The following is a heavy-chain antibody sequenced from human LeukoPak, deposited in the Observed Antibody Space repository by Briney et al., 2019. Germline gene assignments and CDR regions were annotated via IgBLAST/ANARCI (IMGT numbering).Heavy chain of an antibody. CDR1: GYTFTSYY. Sequence: ASVKVSCKASGYTFTSYYMHWVRQAPGQGLEWMGIINPSGGSTSYAQKFQGRVTMTRDTSTSTVYMELSSLRSEDTAVYYCARDFVVVVAATSNPGAFDIWGQGTMVTVSS. J-gene: IGHJ3*02. CDR3: ARDFVVVVAATSNPGAFDI. CDR2: INPSGGST. D-gene: IGHD2-15*01. V-gene: IGHV1-46*01.